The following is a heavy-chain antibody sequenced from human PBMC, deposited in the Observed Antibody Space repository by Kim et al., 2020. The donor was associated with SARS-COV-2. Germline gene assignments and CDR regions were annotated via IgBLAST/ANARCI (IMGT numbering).Heavy chain of an antibody. J-gene: IGHJ4*02. CDR2: ISSSGSYI. D-gene: IGHD3-10*01. CDR3: ARELRLTSSGDDY. V-gene: IGHV3-21*01. CDR1: GFTFSSYT. Sequence: GGSLRLSCAASGFTFSSYTMNWVRQAPGKGLEWVSSISSSGSYIYYADSVKGRFTISRDNAKNSLYLQMNSLRAEDTAVYFCARELRLTSSGDDYWGQGTLVTVSS.